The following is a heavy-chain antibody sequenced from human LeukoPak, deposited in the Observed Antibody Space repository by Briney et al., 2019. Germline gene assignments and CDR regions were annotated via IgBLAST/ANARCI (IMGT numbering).Heavy chain of an antibody. CDR3: ARETSQKGAHYMDV. Sequence: SETLSLTCTVSGGSISSSSDYWGWIRQAPGKGLEWIGSIYYHENTYYNSSLKSRVTMSVDTSKNQFSLKLSSVTAADTAVYYCARETSQKGAHYMDVWGKGTTITISS. CDR1: GGSISSSSDY. D-gene: IGHD3-16*01. CDR2: IYYHENT. J-gene: IGHJ6*03. V-gene: IGHV4-39*07.